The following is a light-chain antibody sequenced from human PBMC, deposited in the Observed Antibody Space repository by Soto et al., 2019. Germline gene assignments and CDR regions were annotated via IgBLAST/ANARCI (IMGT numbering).Light chain of an antibody. J-gene: IGKJ5*01. CDR3: QQSYSTLSIS. CDR1: ESISRH. CDR2: AAS. Sequence: DIQMTQSPSSLSASVGDRVTITCRASESISRHLNWYQQKPGKAPNLLIYAASTLQNGVPSRFSGSGSGTDFTLTISSLQPEDFATYYCQQSYSTLSISFGLGTRLEIK. V-gene: IGKV1-39*01.